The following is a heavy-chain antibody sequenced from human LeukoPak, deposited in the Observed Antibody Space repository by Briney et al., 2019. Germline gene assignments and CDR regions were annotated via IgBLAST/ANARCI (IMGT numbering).Heavy chain of an antibody. J-gene: IGHJ4*02. CDR2: IYYSGST. CDR1: GGSISNSKYY. Sequence: SETLSLTCIVSGGSISNSKYYWGWIRQPPGKGLEWIGSIYYSGSTYNNPSLKSRVTMSLDTSKNQFSLRLSSVTAADTAVYYDATGSRPNYPLDYWGQGTLVTVSS. CDR3: ATGSRPNYPLDY. V-gene: IGHV4-39*01. D-gene: IGHD3-10*01.